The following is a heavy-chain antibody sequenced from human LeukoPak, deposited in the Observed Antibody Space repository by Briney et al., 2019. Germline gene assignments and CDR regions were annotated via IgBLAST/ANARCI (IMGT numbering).Heavy chain of an antibody. Sequence: GGSLRLSCAASGFTFSSYAMSWVRQAPGKGLEWVSAISGSGGSTYYADSVKGRFTISRDNSKNTLYLQMNSLRAEDTAVYYRAKDLYYDFWSGYYYYWGQGTLVTVSS. V-gene: IGHV3-23*01. CDR1: GFTFSSYA. CDR3: AKDLYYDFWSGYYYY. CDR2: ISGSGGST. D-gene: IGHD3-3*01. J-gene: IGHJ4*02.